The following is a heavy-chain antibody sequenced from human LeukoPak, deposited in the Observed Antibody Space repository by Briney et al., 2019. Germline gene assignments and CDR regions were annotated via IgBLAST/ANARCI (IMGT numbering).Heavy chain of an antibody. V-gene: IGHV1-24*01. Sequence: ASVKVSCKVSGYTLTELSMHWVRQAPGKGLEWMGGFDPEDGETIYAQKFQGRVTMTRDTSISTAYMELSRLRSDDTAVYYCARAEYYYDSSGYQSKQYYFDYWGQGTLVTVSS. CDR2: FDPEDGET. CDR3: ARAEYYYDSSGYQSKQYYFDY. D-gene: IGHD3-22*01. CDR1: GYTLTELS. J-gene: IGHJ4*02.